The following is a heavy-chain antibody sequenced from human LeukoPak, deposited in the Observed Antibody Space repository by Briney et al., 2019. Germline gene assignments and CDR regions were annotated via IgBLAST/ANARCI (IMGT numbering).Heavy chain of an antibody. CDR1: GFTFSGFV. V-gene: IGHV3-23*01. CDR2: ISGSGGST. D-gene: IGHD6-13*01. J-gene: IGHJ3*02. Sequence: GGSLRLSCAASGFTFSGFVISWVRQAPGKGPQWVADISGSGGSTYYADSVKGRFSVSRDNSKNMVYLELNSLRAEDTAVYYCASWAAAGRGAFDIWGQGTMVTVSS. CDR3: ASWAAAGRGAFDI.